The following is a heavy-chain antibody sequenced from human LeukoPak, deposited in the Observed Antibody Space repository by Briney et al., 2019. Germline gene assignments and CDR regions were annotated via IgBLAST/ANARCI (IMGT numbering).Heavy chain of an antibody. CDR1: GFTFSSYG. D-gene: IGHD3-22*01. V-gene: IGHV3-33*01. Sequence: GGSLRLSCAASGFTFSSYGMHWVRQAPGKGLEWVAVIWYDGSNKYYADSVKGRFTISRDNSKNTLYLQLNSLRAEDTAAYYCARAATYYYDSSGYYPDYWGQGTLVTVSS. J-gene: IGHJ4*02. CDR3: ARAATYYYDSSGYYPDY. CDR2: IWYDGSNK.